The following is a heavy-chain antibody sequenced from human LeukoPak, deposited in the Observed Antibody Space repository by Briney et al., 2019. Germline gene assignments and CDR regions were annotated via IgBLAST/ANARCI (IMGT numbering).Heavy chain of an antibody. CDR2: ISWNSGSI. CDR3: AKDRKGRVGAYYFDY. Sequence: GGSLRLSCAASGFTFDDYAMHWVRQAPGKGLEWVSGISWNSGSIGYADSVKGRFTISRDNAKNSLYLQMNSLRAEDTALYYCAKDRKGRVGAYYFDYWGQGTLVTVSS. CDR1: GFTFDDYA. D-gene: IGHD1-26*01. J-gene: IGHJ4*02. V-gene: IGHV3-9*01.